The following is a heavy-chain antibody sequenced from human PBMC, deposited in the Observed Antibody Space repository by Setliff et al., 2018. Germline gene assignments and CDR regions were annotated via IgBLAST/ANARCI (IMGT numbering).Heavy chain of an antibody. J-gene: IGHJ4*02. CDR2: INHSGST. Sequence: PSATLSLTCAVYGGSFSGYYWSWIRQPPGKGLEWIGEINHSGSTNYNPSLKSRVTISVDTSKNQFSLKLSSVTAADTAVYYCARRYNCWSGYFDYWGQGTLVTVSS. CDR3: ARRYNCWSGYFDY. D-gene: IGHD3-3*01. CDR1: GGSFSGYY. V-gene: IGHV4-34*01.